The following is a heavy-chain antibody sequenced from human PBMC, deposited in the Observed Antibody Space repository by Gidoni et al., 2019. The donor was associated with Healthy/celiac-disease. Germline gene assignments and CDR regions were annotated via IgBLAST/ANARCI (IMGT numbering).Heavy chain of an antibody. CDR3: ARGWTSDAFDI. CDR2: IIPIFGTA. J-gene: IGHJ3*02. V-gene: IGHV1-69*01. Sequence: QVQLVQSGAEVKKPGSSVTVCCNASGGPFSSYAISWVRQAPGQGLEWMGGIIPIFGTANYARKFQGRVTITADESTSTAYMELSSLRSEDTAVYYCARGWTSDAFDIWGQGTMVTVSS. CDR1: GGPFSSYA.